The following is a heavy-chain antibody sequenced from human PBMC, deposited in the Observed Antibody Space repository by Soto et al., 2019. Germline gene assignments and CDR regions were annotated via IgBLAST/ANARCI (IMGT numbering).Heavy chain of an antibody. CDR3: ARGGYFYSSNHLAY. D-gene: IGHD3-22*01. CDR1: GYTFTSYG. Sequence: ASVKVSCKASGYTFTSYGINWVRQSPGRGLEWMRWINPGDGNTKYSQQFQGRVIIDRDTSASTAYMELSSLRSEDTAVYYCARGGYFYSSNHLAYWVLGTLVTVSS. V-gene: IGHV1-3*01. CDR2: INPGDGNT. J-gene: IGHJ4*02.